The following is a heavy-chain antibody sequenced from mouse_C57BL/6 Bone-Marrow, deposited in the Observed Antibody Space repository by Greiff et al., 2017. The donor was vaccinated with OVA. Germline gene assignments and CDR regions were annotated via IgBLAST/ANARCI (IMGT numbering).Heavy chain of an antibody. V-gene: IGHV7-3*01. CDR1: GFTFTDYY. CDR2: IRNKANGYTT. J-gene: IGHJ2*01. CDR3: ARYGRLLDY. Sequence: DVMLVESGGGLVQPGGSLSLSCAASGFTFTDYYMSWVRQPPGKALEWLGFIRNKANGYTTEYSASVKGRFTISRDNSQSILYLQMNALIAEDSATYYCARYGRLLDYWGQGTTLTVSS.